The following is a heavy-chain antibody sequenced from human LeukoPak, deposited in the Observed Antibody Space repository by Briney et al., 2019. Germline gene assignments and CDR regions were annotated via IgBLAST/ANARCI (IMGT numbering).Heavy chain of an antibody. Sequence: ASVTVSFKSSVYTFTIYGISWVRQAPGQGLEWMGWISAYNGNTNYAQKLQGRVTMTTDTSTSTAYMELRSLRSDDTAVYYCARVHSSSCPDYWGQGTLVTVSS. J-gene: IGHJ4*02. D-gene: IGHD6-13*01. CDR1: VYTFTIYG. CDR2: ISAYNGNT. CDR3: ARVHSSSCPDY. V-gene: IGHV1-18*01.